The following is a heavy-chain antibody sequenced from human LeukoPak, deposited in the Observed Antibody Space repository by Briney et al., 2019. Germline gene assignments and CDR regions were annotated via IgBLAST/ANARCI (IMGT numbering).Heavy chain of an antibody. Sequence: GGSLRLSCAASGFTFSSYAMHWVRQAPGKGLEWVAVISYDGSNKYYADSVKGRFTISRDNSKNTLYLQMNSLRAEDTAVYYCARDWVVRGVIGYWGQGTLVTVSS. CDR1: GFTFSSYA. J-gene: IGHJ4*02. CDR2: ISYDGSNK. D-gene: IGHD3-10*01. CDR3: ARDWVVRGVIGY. V-gene: IGHV3-30-3*01.